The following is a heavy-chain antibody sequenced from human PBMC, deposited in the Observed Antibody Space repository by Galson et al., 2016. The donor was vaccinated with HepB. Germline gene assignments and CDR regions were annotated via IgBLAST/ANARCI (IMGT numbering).Heavy chain of an antibody. CDR2: ISWNSRHI. D-gene: IGHD3-16*01. CDR1: GFIFDDYD. V-gene: IGHV3-9*01. CDR3: ARDPNAVGPSYFDS. J-gene: IGHJ4*02. Sequence: SLRLSCAASGFIFDDYDLHWVRQAPGKGLEWVAVISWNSRHIGYGDSVQGRFTISRDNARNILYLDISNLTPDDTALYFCARDPNAVGPSYFDSWGQGTLVTVSS.